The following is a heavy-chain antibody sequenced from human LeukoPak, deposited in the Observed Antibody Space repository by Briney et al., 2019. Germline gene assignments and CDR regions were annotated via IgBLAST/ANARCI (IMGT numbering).Heavy chain of an antibody. D-gene: IGHD2-2*01. CDR3: ARDGSWGDYQFYFYMDV. J-gene: IGHJ6*03. CDR1: GFTFGSFA. CDR2: ISASGHYI. Sequence: GGSLRLSCEASGFTFGSFAMSWVRQPPGKGREWRSVISASGHYIYYADSVKGRFTISRDNSKNTLYIEMNSLRAEDTAVYYCARDGSWGDYQFYFYMDVWGKGTTVTVSS. V-gene: IGHV3-23*01.